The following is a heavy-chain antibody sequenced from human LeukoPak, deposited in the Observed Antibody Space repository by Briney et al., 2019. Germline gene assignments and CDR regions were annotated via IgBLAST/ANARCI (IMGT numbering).Heavy chain of an antibody. CDR3: ARDPGYSSGWYRGY. D-gene: IGHD6-19*01. CDR1: GFTFSSYS. J-gene: IGHJ4*02. V-gene: IGHV4-39*07. Sequence: GSLRLSCAASGFTFSSYSMNWIRQLPGKGLEWIGSIYYSGSTYYNPSLKSRVTISVDTSKNQFSLKLSSVTAADTAVYYCARDPGYSSGWYRGYWGQGTLVTVSS. CDR2: IYYSGST.